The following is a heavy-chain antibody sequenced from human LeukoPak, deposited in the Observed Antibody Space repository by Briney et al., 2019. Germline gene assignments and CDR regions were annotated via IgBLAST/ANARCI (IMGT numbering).Heavy chain of an antibody. J-gene: IGHJ4*02. Sequence: PSETLSLTCTVSGGSISNYYWTWIRQPPGKGLEWIGYTYYSGSTNYNPSLKSRVTISVDTSKNQFSLKLSSVTAADTAVYYCARDHNWGIFDYWGQGTLVTVSS. V-gene: IGHV4-59*12. D-gene: IGHD7-27*01. CDR1: GGSISNYY. CDR3: ARDHNWGIFDY. CDR2: TYYSGST.